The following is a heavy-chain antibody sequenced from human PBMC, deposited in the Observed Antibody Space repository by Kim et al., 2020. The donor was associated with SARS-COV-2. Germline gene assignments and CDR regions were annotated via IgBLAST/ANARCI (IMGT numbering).Heavy chain of an antibody. V-gene: IGHV4-31*03. J-gene: IGHJ5*01. Sequence: SETLSLTCTVAGGSISSGGYYWSWIRQYPGKGLEWIWYIYYSGSTYYNPSLRSRVSISVETSKNQFSLKLNSVTSADTAVYYCARYCSITSCRWFDPCGQATLGTVPS. D-gene: IGHD2-2*01. CDR3: ARYCSITSCRWFDP. CDR1: GGSISSGGYY. CDR2: IYYSGST.